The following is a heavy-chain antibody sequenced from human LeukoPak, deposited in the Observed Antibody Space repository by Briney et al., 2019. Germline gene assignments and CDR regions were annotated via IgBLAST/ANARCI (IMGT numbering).Heavy chain of an antibody. CDR3: AKDDHGGSGWRDYFDQ. Sequence: GGSLRLSCAASGFTFSSYDMSWVRQAPGRGLEWVSAIGGGGTPYYADSVKGRFTISRDNSKNTLYLQMNSLRAEDTAVYYCAKDDHGGSGWRDYFDQWGQGTLVTISS. J-gene: IGHJ4*02. D-gene: IGHD6-19*01. V-gene: IGHV3-23*01. CDR2: IGGGGTP. CDR1: GFTFSSYD.